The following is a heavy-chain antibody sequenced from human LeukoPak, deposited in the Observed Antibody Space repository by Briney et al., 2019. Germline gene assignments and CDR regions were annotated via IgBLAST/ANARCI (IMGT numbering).Heavy chain of an antibody. CDR1: GGSISSYY. CDR3: ARGRRNYYSSGSYYYYYYMDV. CDR2: IYYSGST. Sequence: SETLSLTCTVSGGSISSYYWSWIRQPPGKGLEWIGYIYYSGSTNYNPSLKSRVTISVDTSKNQFSLKLSSVTAADTAVYYCARGRRNYYSSGSYYYYYYMDVWGKGTTVTVSS. V-gene: IGHV4-59*01. D-gene: IGHD3-10*01. J-gene: IGHJ6*03.